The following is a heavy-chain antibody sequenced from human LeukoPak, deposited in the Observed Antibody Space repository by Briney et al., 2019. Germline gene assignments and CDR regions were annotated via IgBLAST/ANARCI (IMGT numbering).Heavy chain of an antibody. CDR3: AKSSYYDSTSAEDYFDY. CDR2: ISFTGGST. J-gene: IGHJ4*02. D-gene: IGHD3-22*01. CDR1: GFTFSNYA. Sequence: GGSLRLSWAASGFTFSNYAMSWGRQAPGKGLEWVSVISFTGGSTYYADSVKGRFTISRDNSKNTVDLQMNSLRAEDTAVYYCAKSSYYDSTSAEDYFDYWGQGTPVTVSS. V-gene: IGHV3-23*01.